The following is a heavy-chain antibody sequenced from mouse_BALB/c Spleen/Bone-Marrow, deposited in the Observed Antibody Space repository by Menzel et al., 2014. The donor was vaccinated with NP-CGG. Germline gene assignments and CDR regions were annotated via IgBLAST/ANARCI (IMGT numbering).Heavy chain of an antibody. V-gene: IGHV14-4*02. Sequence: EVKLVESGAELVRSGASVKLSCTASGFNIKDYYMHWVKQRPEQGLEWIGWIDPENGDTEYAPKFQGKATMTADTSSNTAYLQLSSLTSEDTAVYYCNAWNYYGGMGYWVQGTSVTVSS. CDR3: NAWNYYGGMGY. CDR2: IDPENGDT. CDR1: GFNIKDYY. J-gene: IGHJ4*01. D-gene: IGHD1-2*01.